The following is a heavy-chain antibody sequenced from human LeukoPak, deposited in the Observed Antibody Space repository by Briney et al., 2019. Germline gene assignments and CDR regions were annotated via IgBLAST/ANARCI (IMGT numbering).Heavy chain of an antibody. V-gene: IGHV5-51*01. D-gene: IGHD6-19*01. J-gene: IGHJ4*01. CDR3: ARSPKNSGYNSGFDCFDY. Sequence: GESLKISCKGSGYSFTNYWIGWVRQMPGKGLEWMGIISPGDSETRYNPSFQGQVTISADKSISTAYLQWSSLKASDTAIYYCARSPKNSGYNSGFDCFDYWGQGTLVTVSS. CDR1: GYSFTNYW. CDR2: ISPGDSET.